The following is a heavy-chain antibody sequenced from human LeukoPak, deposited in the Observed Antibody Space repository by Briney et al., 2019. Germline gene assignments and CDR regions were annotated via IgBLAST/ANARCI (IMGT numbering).Heavy chain of an antibody. CDR2: TYYRSKWYN. CDR1: GDTVSSNSAA. Sequence: SQTLSLTCAISGDTVSSNSAAWNWIRQSPSRGLEWLGRTYYRSKWYNDYAISVKSRITINPDTSKNQFSLQLNSVTPEDTAVYYCARKYSSSWYDALDIWGQGTMVTVSS. V-gene: IGHV6-1*01. D-gene: IGHD6-13*01. CDR3: ARKYSSSWYDALDI. J-gene: IGHJ3*02.